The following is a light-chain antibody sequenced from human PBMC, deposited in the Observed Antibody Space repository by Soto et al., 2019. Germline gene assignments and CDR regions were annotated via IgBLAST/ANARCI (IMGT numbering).Light chain of an antibody. Sequence: EVVLTQSPGTLSLSPGERATLSCRASQSVSSSDLAWYQQKPGQAPRLLISGASSRATGIPDRFSGSGSGTDLTITISRLEPEDGEVFDCQQYGTSPPTFGQGTKVDIK. CDR2: GAS. CDR3: QQYGTSPPT. V-gene: IGKV3-20*01. CDR1: QSVSSSD. J-gene: IGKJ1*01.